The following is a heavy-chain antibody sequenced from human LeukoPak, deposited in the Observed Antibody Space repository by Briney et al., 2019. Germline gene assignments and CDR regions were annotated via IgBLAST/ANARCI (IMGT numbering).Heavy chain of an antibody. Sequence: SETLSLTCAVYGGSFSGYYWSWIRQPPGKGLEWIGEINHSGSTNYNPSLKSRVTISVDTSKNQFSLKLSSVTAADTAVYYCARRGMSGSYYYYYYMDVWGKGTTVTISS. V-gene: IGHV4-34*01. CDR2: INHSGST. D-gene: IGHD1-26*01. CDR1: GGSFSGYY. J-gene: IGHJ6*03. CDR3: ARRGMSGSYYYYYYMDV.